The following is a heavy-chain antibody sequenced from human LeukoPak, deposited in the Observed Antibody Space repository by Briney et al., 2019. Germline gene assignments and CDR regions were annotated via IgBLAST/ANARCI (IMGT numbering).Heavy chain of an antibody. D-gene: IGHD4-17*01. J-gene: IGHJ4*02. V-gene: IGHV3-21*01. CDR3: ASNDDYGDYSGDY. Sequence: PGGSLRLSCAASGFTFSSYSMNWVRQAPGKGLEWVSSISSSSSYIYYADSVKGRFTISRDNAKNSLYLQMNSLRAEDTAVYYCASNDDYGDYSGDYWGQGTLVTVSS. CDR1: GFTFSSYS. CDR2: ISSSSSYI.